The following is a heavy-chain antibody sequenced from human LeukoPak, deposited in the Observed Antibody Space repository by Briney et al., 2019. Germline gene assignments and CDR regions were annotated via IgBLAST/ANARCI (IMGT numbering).Heavy chain of an antibody. CDR3: ARELGSEAFDI. V-gene: IGHV3-21*01. D-gene: IGHD7-27*01. Sequence: GGSLRLSCAASGFTFSDYSMNWVRQAPGKGLEWVSSITSSGSYIYHADSVKGRFTISRDNAKNSLYLQMNSLRAEDTAVYYCARELGSEAFDIWGQGTMVTVSS. CDR2: ITSSGSYI. J-gene: IGHJ3*02. CDR1: GFTFSDYS.